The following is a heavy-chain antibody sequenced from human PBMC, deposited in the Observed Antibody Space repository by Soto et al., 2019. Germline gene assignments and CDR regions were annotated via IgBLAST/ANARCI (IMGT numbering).Heavy chain of an antibody. D-gene: IGHD3-22*01. CDR2: IYPYDSET. J-gene: IGHJ4*02. Sequence: GWVRQMPGKGLEWMGLIYPYDSETRYSPSFQGQVTMSVDKSISTAYLQWSSLKASDTAMYYCVRRPDGGYYFDYWGQGTLVTVSS. V-gene: IGHV5-51*01. CDR3: VRRPDGGYYFDY.